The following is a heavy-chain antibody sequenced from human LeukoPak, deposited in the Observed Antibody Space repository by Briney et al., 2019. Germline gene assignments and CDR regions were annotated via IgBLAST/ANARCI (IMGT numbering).Heavy chain of an antibody. CDR2: IYYSGST. D-gene: IGHD6-13*01. CDR3: ARRPREKRILVAAAGEVDY. Sequence: SETLSLTCTVSGGSISSSSYYWGWIRQPPGKGLEWIGSIYYSGSTYYNPSLKSRVTISVDTSKNQFSLKLSSVTAADTAVYYCARRPREKRILVAAAGEVDYWGQGTLVTVSS. CDR1: GGSISSSSYY. J-gene: IGHJ4*02. V-gene: IGHV4-39*01.